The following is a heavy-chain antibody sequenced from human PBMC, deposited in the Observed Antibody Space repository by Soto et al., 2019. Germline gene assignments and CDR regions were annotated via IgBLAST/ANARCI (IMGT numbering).Heavy chain of an antibody. CDR2: ISYDGSNK. CDR1: GFTFSSYG. V-gene: IGHV3-30-3*01. D-gene: IGHD3-22*01. CDR3: ARDHEYYYDSSGSKTPDY. J-gene: IGHJ4*02. Sequence: GGSLRLSCAASGFTFSSYGMHWVRQAPGKGLEWVAVISYDGSNKYYADSVKGRFTISRDNSKNTLYLQMNSLRAEDTAVYYCARDHEYYYDSSGSKTPDYWGQGTLVTVSS.